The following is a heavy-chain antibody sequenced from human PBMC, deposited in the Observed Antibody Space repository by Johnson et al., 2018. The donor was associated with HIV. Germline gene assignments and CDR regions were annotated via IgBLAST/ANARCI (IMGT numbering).Heavy chain of an antibody. D-gene: IGHD3-10*01. CDR3: AKGYYASGNQGIGDAFDI. CDR2: ISSNGGST. CDR1: GFTFSSYA. Sequence: VQLVESGGGLVQPGGSLRLSCAASGFTFSSYAMHWVRQAPGKGLEYVSAISSNGGSTYYANSVNGRFTISRDNSKNTLYLQMGRLRAQDTAVYYCAKGYYASGNQGIGDAFDIWGQGTMVTVSS. V-gene: IGHV3-64*01. J-gene: IGHJ3*02.